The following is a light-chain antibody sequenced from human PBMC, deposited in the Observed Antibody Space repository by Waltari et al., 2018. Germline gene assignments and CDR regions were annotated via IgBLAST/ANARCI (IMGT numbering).Light chain of an antibody. CDR3: QQYNSYQRT. J-gene: IGKJ2*01. Sequence: DIQMTQSPSTLSASVGDRVTITCRDSQSISSWLAWYQQKPGKAPKLLIYDASSLESGVPSRFSGSGSGTEFTLTISSLQPDDFATYYCQQYNSYQRTFGQGTKLEIK. CDR2: DAS. V-gene: IGKV1-5*01. CDR1: QSISSW.